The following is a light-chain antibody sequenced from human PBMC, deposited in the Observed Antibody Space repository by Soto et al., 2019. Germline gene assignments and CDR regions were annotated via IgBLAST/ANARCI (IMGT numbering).Light chain of an antibody. V-gene: IGLV1-40*01. CDR2: GNS. CDR1: SSNIGAGYD. J-gene: IGLJ1*01. CDR3: QSYDSSLSGYV. Sequence: QSALAEPPSVSVAPGQRVTISCTGSSSNIGAGYDVHWYQQLPGTAPKLLIYGNSNRPSGVPDRFSGSKSGTSASLAITGLQAEDEADYYCQSYDSSLSGYVFGTGTKVTVL.